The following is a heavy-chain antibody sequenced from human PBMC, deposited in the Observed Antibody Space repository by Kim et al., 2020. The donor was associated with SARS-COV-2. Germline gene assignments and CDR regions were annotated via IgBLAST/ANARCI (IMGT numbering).Heavy chain of an antibody. CDR1: GGSISSSSYY. D-gene: IGHD6-25*01. CDR2: VSCTGNT. V-gene: IGHV4-39*02. CDR3: ALDSPISGRHPAIVAF. Sequence: SETLSLTCTVSGGSISSSSYYWVWLRPPPGQGLECIGGVSCTGNTYYTPSIGSRGTISLARSKNPFSLKLNAVTAAATDVCSCALDSPISGRHPAIVAF. J-gene: IGHJ3*01.